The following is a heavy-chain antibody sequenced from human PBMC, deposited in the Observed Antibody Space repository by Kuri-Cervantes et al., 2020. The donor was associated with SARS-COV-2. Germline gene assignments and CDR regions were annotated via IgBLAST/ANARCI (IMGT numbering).Heavy chain of an antibody. CDR2: ISSSSSTI. V-gene: IGHV3-48*04. Sequence: GGFLRLSCAASGFTFSSYSMSWVRQAPGKGPEWVSYISSSSSTIYYADSVKGRFTISRENSKNYLLLQMNSLRAEDTALYYCAKDGECSSTSCYYMDVWGKGTTVTVSS. CDR3: AKDGECSSTSCYYMDV. J-gene: IGHJ6*03. CDR1: GFTFSSYS. D-gene: IGHD2-2*01.